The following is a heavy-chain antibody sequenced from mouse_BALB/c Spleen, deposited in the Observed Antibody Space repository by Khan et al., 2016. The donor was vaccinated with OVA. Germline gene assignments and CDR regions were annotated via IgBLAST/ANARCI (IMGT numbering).Heavy chain of an antibody. Sequence: QVQLQQPGAELVKPGTSVKISCKASGYTFTSYYMYWVKQRPGQGLEWIGGINPNNGDSNFNEKFKSKATLTVDKSSSTAYIQLGILTSEDSAVYYCARSGYGNPFAYWGQGTLVTVSA. V-gene: IGHV1S81*02. D-gene: IGHD2-1*01. CDR2: INPNNGDS. J-gene: IGHJ3*01. CDR3: ARSGYGNPFAY. CDR1: GYTFTSYY.